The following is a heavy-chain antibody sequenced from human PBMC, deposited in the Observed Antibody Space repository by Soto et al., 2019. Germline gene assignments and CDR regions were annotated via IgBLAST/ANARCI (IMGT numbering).Heavy chain of an antibody. V-gene: IGHV1-18*01. CDR3: ARGGSGWPFVY. J-gene: IGHJ4*02. CDR2: ISGDNGDS. Sequence: ASVKVSCKASGYTFTNYGTSWVRQAPGQGLEYMGWISGDNGDSHYAQKVQGRVTMTTDTSTNTAYMELRSLRPDDTAVYYCARGGSGWPFVYWGQGTLVTVSS. D-gene: IGHD6-19*01. CDR1: GYTFTNYG.